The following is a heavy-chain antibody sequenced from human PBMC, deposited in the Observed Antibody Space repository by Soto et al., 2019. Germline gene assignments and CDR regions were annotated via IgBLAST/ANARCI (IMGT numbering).Heavy chain of an antibody. CDR2: MWSDGRFE. CDR1: GFSISTHG. J-gene: IGHJ3*01. D-gene: IGHD6-19*01. CDR3: ARESAGFESSFDAFDV. Sequence: VQLVESGGDVVQPGRSLRLSCTASGFSISTHGMHWVRQSSTKGLEWLATMWSDGRFEDYGESVKGRFRISRDNSKNTLYLQMDNLRVDDTSVYYCARESAGFESSFDAFDVWGQGTTVFVS. V-gene: IGHV3-33*01.